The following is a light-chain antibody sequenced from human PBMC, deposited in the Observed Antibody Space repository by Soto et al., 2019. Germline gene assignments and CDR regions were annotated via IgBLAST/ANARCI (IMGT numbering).Light chain of an antibody. CDR2: YDS. J-gene: IGLJ7*01. V-gene: IGLV3-21*04. Sequence: SYELTQPPSVSVAPGKTARITCGGHKVGIKSVHWYQQKPGLAPVLVIYYDSARPSGIPERFSGSNSGNTATLTISRVEAGDEDDYYCQVWDSSSDQAVFGGGTQLTVL. CDR3: QVWDSSSDQAV. CDR1: KVGIKS.